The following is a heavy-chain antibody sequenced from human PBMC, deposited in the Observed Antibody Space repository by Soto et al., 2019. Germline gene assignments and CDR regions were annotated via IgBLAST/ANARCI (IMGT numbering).Heavy chain of an antibody. Sequence: GGSLRLSCSASGFTFSSYAMHCVRQAPGQGLEYVSAISSKGGSTYYADSVKGRFTISRDNSKNTLYLQMSSLRAEDTAVYYCAKDGEGVPAAIHTPYGMDVWGQGTTVTVSS. J-gene: IGHJ6*02. CDR1: GFTFSSYA. V-gene: IGHV3-64D*06. CDR3: AKDGEGVPAAIHTPYGMDV. D-gene: IGHD2-2*01. CDR2: ISSKGGST.